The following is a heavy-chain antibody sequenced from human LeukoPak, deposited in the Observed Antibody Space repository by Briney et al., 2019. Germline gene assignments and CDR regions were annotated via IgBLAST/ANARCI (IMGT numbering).Heavy chain of an antibody. CDR2: ISSSSSTI. Sequence: GGSLRLSCAASGFTFSSYSMKWVRQAPGKGLEWVSYISSSSSTIYYADSVKGRFTISRDNAKNSLYLQMNSLRAEDTAVYYCARDWYYYDSSGYYAWGQGTMVTVSS. J-gene: IGHJ3*01. D-gene: IGHD3-22*01. CDR1: GFTFSSYS. V-gene: IGHV3-48*04. CDR3: ARDWYYYDSSGYYA.